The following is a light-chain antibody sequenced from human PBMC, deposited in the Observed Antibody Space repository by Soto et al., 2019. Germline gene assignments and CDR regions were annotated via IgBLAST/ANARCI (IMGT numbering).Light chain of an antibody. CDR1: SSDIGAGYR. V-gene: IGLV1-40*01. J-gene: IGLJ3*02. CDR3: QSYDNSLSGSRV. CDR2: GTN. Sequence: QSVLTQPPSVSGAPGERVTISCTGSSSDIGAGYRVRWYQQVPGTAPKLLIYGTNNRPSGVPDRFSGSKSGMSASLAITGLQAADEANYYCQSYDNSLSGSRVFGGGTKLTVL.